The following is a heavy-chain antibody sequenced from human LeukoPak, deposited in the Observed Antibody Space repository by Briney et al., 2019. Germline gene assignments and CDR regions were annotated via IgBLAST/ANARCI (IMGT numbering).Heavy chain of an antibody. V-gene: IGHV3-23*01. CDR1: GFTFSTYA. CDR3: AKSDSSGYYQLYFDY. Sequence: PGGSLRLSCAASGFTFSTYAMSWARQAPGKGLEWVSAISGSGGSTYYADSVKGRFTISRDNSKNTLYLQMNSLRAEDTAVYYCAKSDSSGYYQLYFDYWGQGTLVTVSS. CDR2: ISGSGGST. J-gene: IGHJ4*02. D-gene: IGHD3-22*01.